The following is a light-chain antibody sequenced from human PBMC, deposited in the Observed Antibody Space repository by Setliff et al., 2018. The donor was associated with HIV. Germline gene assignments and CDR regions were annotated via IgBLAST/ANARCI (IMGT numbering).Light chain of an antibody. CDR3: CSYAGSYTLV. V-gene: IGLV2-11*01. CDR2: DVS. Sequence: ALTQPRSVSGSPGQSVTISCTGTNSDVGGYKYVSWYQKLPGKAPTLIIYDVSERPLGVPDRFSGSKSGNTASLTISGLQAEDEADYHCCSYAGSYTLVFGGGTKVTVL. CDR1: NSDVGGYKY. J-gene: IGLJ3*02.